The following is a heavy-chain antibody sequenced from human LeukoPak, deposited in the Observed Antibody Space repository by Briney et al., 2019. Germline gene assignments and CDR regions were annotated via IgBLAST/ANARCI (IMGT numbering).Heavy chain of an antibody. CDR2: IRSKANSYAT. V-gene: IGHV3-73*01. CDR3: TREGSGWYTDY. D-gene: IGHD6-19*01. Sequence: GGSLRLSCAASGFTFSGSAMHWVRQASGKGLKWVGRIRSKANSYATAYAASVKGRFTISRDDSKNTAYLQMNSLKTEDTAVYYCTREGSGWYTDYWGQGTLVTVSS. CDR1: GFTFSGSA. J-gene: IGHJ4*02.